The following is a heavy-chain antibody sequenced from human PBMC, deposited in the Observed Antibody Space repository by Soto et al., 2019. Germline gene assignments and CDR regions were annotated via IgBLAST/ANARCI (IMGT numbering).Heavy chain of an antibody. Sequence: EVQLLESGGDLVQPGGSLRLSCAVSRFTFSSYGMNWVRQAPGKGLEWVSSISDDGDSKYYADSVKGRFTISRDNSKNTLYLQMNSLRAEDTAVYYCAKRSGYQEAAYLDYWGQGTLVTVSS. CDR2: ISDDGDSK. CDR1: RFTFSSYG. J-gene: IGHJ4*02. D-gene: IGHD5-12*01. CDR3: AKRSGYQEAAYLDY. V-gene: IGHV3-23*01.